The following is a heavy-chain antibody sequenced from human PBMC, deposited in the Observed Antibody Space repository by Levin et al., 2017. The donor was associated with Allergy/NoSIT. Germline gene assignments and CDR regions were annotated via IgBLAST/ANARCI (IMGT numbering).Heavy chain of an antibody. D-gene: IGHD6-19*01. CDR1: GGTFSSYA. J-gene: IGHJ3*02. CDR2: IIPILGIA. Sequence: ASVKVSCKASGGTFSSYAISWVRQAPGQGLEWMGRIIPILGIANYAQKFQGRVTITADKSTSTAYMELSSLRSEDTAVYYCARTQWLVLSGNAFDIWGQGTMVTVSS. V-gene: IGHV1-69*04. CDR3: ARTQWLVLSGNAFDI.